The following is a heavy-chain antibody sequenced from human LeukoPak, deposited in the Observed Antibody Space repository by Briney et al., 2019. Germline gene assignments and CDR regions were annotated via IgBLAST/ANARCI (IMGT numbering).Heavy chain of an antibody. V-gene: IGHV3-23*01. CDR2: ISPSGGDT. Sequence: PGGSLRLSCAASGFTFSSYAMTWVRQAPGEGLEWVSAISPSGGDTYYADSVQGRFSISRDDSKNTLYLQMNSLRAEDTAVYYCARRGPTISGYSISDGMDVWGQGTTVTVSS. D-gene: IGHD3-22*01. CDR1: GFTFSSYA. J-gene: IGHJ6*02. CDR3: ARRGPTISGYSISDGMDV.